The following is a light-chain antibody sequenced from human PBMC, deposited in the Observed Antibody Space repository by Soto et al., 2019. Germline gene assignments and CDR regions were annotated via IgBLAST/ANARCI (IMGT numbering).Light chain of an antibody. CDR2: LAS. CDR3: HQYYSSPPT. V-gene: IGKV4-1*01. Sequence: DIVLTQSPDYLSVSLGARATINCKSSHNILYSSDNTHYLSWYQQRPGQPPKLLFYLASTRESGAPARFSGSGSGTHFTLTITSLQAEDVAVDYGHQYYSSPPTFGQGTKVEIK. J-gene: IGKJ1*01. CDR1: HNILYSSDNTHY.